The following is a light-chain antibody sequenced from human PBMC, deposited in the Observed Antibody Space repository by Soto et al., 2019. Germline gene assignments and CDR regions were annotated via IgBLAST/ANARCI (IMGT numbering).Light chain of an antibody. CDR2: GNS. CDR3: QCYDSSLSGWV. J-gene: IGLJ3*02. CDR1: SSNIGAGYD. Sequence: QSVLTQPPSVSGAPGQRVTISCTGSSSNIGAGYDVHWYQQLPGTAPKLLIYGNSNRPSGVPDRFSGSKSGTSASLAITGHQAEYEADYYCQCYDSSLSGWVFGGGTKVTVL. V-gene: IGLV1-40*01.